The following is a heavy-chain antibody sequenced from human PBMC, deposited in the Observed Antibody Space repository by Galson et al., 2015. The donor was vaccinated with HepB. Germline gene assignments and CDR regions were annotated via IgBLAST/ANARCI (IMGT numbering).Heavy chain of an antibody. D-gene: IGHD2/OR15-2a*01. CDR1: GDSVSSNSAV. CDR2: TYYRSNWRK. CDR3: ARAAGDSSTYANDY. J-gene: IGHJ4*02. V-gene: IGHV6-1*01. Sequence: CAISGDSVSSNSAVWNWIRQSPSRGFEWLGRTYYRSNWRKDYALFVRSRIIINADISRNQISLQLNSVTAADTAVYYCARAAGDSSTYANDYWGQGTLVTVSS.